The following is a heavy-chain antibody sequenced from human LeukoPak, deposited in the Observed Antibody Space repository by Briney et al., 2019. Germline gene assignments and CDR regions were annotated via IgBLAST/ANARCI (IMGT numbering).Heavy chain of an antibody. J-gene: IGHJ4*02. CDR3: ASSVDYGSVAYYNFDY. CDR2: IYRGGGT. Sequence: GGSLRLSCAASGFTVSSNYMSWVRQPPGKGLEWVSVIYRGGGTFYADSVKGRFTISRDNSKNTLYLQMDSLRADDTAVYYCASSVDYGSVAYYNFDYWGQGTLVTVSS. D-gene: IGHD3-10*01. CDR1: GFTVSSNY. V-gene: IGHV3-66*01.